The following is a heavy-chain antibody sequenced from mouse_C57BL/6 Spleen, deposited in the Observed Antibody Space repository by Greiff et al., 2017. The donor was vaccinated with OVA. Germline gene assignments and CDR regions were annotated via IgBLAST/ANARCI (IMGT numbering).Heavy chain of an antibody. CDR1: GYTFTSYW. CDR2: IDPSDSYT. CDR3: ARFPFAY. V-gene: IGHV1-59*01. J-gene: IGHJ3*01. Sequence: QVQLQQPGAELVRPGTSVKLSCKASGYTFTSYWMHWVKQRPGQGLEWIGVIDPSDSYTNYNQKFKGKATLTVDTSSSTAYLQLSSLTSDDSAVYYCARFPFAYWGQGTLVTVSA.